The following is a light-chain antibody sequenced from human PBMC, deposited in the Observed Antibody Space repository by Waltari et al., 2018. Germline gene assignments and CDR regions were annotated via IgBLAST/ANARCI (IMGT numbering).Light chain of an antibody. CDR3: NSYTSRSTMI. CDR2: NVN. V-gene: IGLV2-14*01. J-gene: IGLJ2*01. CDR1: STDIGGYHH. Sequence: QSALTQPASVSGSPGQSITISCTGSSTDIGGYHHFSWYRQDPGKAPKLIIHNVNKRPSGVSDRFSGSKSGNTASLTISGLQAEDEAHYFCNSYTSRSTMIFGGGTTLTV.